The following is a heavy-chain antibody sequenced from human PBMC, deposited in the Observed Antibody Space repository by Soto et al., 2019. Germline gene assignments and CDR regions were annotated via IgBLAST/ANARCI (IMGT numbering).Heavy chain of an antibody. Sequence: QVQLQESGPGLVKPSQTLSLTCTVSGGSISSGGYYWSWIRQHPGKGLEWIGYIYYSGSTYYNPSLKSRVTIAVDTSKNQFSLKLSSVTAADTAMYYCASRFYCTNGVCHGYFQHWGQGTLVTVSS. CDR1: GGSISSGGYY. CDR3: ASRFYCTNGVCHGYFQH. CDR2: IYYSGST. D-gene: IGHD2-8*01. J-gene: IGHJ1*01. V-gene: IGHV4-31*03.